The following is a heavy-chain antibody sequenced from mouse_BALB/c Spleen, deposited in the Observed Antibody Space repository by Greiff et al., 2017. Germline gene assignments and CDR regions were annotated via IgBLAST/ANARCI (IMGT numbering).Heavy chain of an antibody. CDR3: ARGDYGNYGGFAY. V-gene: IGHV3-2*02. D-gene: IGHD2-1*01. J-gene: IGHJ3*01. Sequence: EVKLMESGPGLVKPSQSLSLTCTVTGYSITSDYAWNWIRQFPGNKLEWMGYISYSGSTSYNPSLKSRISITRDTSKNQFFLQLNSVTTEDTATYYCARGDYGNYGGFAYWGQGTLVTVSA. CDR2: ISYSGST. CDR1: GYSITSDYA.